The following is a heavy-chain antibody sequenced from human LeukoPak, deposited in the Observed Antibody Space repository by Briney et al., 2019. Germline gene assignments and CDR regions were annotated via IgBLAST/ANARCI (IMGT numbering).Heavy chain of an antibody. CDR3: ARDSSGYDLGLNY. CDR1: GGSMSSYY. CDR2: IYTSGST. V-gene: IGHV4-4*07. J-gene: IGHJ4*02. Sequence: PSETLSLTCTVSGGSMSSYYWSGIWQPAGKGLEWIGRIYTSGSTNYNPSLKSRVSMSVDTSKNQFSLKLSSVTAADTAVYYCARDSSGYDLGLNYWGQETLVTVSS. D-gene: IGHD5-12*01.